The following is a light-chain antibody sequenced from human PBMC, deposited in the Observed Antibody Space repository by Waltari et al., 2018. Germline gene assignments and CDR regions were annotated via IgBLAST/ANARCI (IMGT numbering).Light chain of an antibody. V-gene: IGLV7-46*01. Sequence: QAVVTQEPSLTVSPGGTVTLTCGSNTGAVTSGHTLYWFQQKPGLAPRTLIYDTNTKRALTPARFSGSHIGVKGTLTLAGAPHEDEADYDCSLSYSGAVVFGGETKLNVL. CDR1: TGAVTSGHT. J-gene: IGLJ2*01. CDR2: DTN. CDR3: SLSYSGAVV.